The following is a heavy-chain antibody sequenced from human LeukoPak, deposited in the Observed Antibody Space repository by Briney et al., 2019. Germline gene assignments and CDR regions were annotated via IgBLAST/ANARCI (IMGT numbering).Heavy chain of an antibody. V-gene: IGHV4-34*01. Sequence: SETLSLTCAVYGGSFSGYYWSWIRQPPGKGLEWIGEINHSGSTNYNPSLKSRVTISVDTSKNQFSLKLSSVTAADTAVYYCARAPEYSSGWYRRDWFDPWGQGTLVTVSS. CDR1: GGSFSGYY. D-gene: IGHD6-19*01. J-gene: IGHJ5*02. CDR3: ARAPEYSSGWYRRDWFDP. CDR2: INHSGST.